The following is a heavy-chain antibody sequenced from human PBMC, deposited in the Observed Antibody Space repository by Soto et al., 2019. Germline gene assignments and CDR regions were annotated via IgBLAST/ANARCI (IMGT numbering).Heavy chain of an antibody. CDR1: GYTFTSYA. J-gene: IGHJ5*02. V-gene: IGHV1-3*01. Sequence: GASVKVSCKASGYTFTSYAMHWVRQAPGQRLEWMGWINAGNGNTKYSQKFQGRVTITRDTSASTAYMELSSLRSEDTAVYYCARAYSDEQQLVLPTSCFDPLGQGTLVTVSS. CDR3: ARAYSDEQQLVLPTSCFDP. CDR2: INAGNGNT. D-gene: IGHD6-13*01.